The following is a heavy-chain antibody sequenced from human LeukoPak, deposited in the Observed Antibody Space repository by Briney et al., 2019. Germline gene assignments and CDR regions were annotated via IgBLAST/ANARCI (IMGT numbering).Heavy chain of an antibody. D-gene: IGHD6-13*01. Sequence: PGGSLRLSCAASGFTFSSYAMHWVRQAPGKGLEWVAVISYDGSNKYYADSVKGRFTISRDNAKNSLYLQMNSLRAEDTAVYYCARSWRDYGYSSSWYVDYWGQGTLVTVSS. CDR2: ISYDGSNK. CDR1: GFTFSSYA. J-gene: IGHJ4*02. V-gene: IGHV3-30*04. CDR3: ARSWRDYGYSSSWYVDY.